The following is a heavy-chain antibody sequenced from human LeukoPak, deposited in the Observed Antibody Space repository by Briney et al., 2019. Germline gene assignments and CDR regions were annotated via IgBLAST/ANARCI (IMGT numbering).Heavy chain of an antibody. CDR3: AKDLAKAGYGDYYFDY. J-gene: IGHJ4*02. V-gene: IGHV3-23*01. Sequence: GGSLRLSCAASGFTFSSYAMSWVRQAPGKGLGRVSGISGSGGSTYYADSVKGRFTISRDNSKNTLYLQMNSLRAEDTAVYYCAKDLAKAGYGDYYFDYWGQGTLVTVSS. CDR2: ISGSGGST. D-gene: IGHD4-17*01. CDR1: GFTFSSYA.